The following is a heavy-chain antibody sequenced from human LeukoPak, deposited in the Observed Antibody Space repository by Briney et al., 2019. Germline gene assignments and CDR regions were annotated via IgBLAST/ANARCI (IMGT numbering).Heavy chain of an antibody. CDR3: ARDFLDLQLERRRWFDY. D-gene: IGHD1-1*01. CDR1: GYTFTSYA. Sequence: GTSVKVSCKASGYTFTSYAMNWVRQAPGQGLEWMGWINTNTGNPTYAQGFTGRFVFSLDTSVSTAYLQISSLKAEDTAVYYCARDFLDLQLERRRWFDYWGQGTLVTVSS. CDR2: INTNTGNP. J-gene: IGHJ4*02. V-gene: IGHV7-4-1*02.